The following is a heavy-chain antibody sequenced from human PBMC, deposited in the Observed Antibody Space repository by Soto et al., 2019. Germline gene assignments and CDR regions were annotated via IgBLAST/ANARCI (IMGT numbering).Heavy chain of an antibody. CDR3: ARGISSTWYYDILTGYLDY. Sequence: VASVKVSCKASGYTFTGYYMHWVRQAPGQGLEWMGWINPNSGGTNYAQKFQGWVTMTRDTSISTAYMELSRLRSDDTAVYYCARGISSTWYYDILTGYLDYWGQGNLVTVSS. J-gene: IGHJ4*02. CDR1: GYTFTGYY. D-gene: IGHD3-9*01. CDR2: INPNSGGT. V-gene: IGHV1-2*04.